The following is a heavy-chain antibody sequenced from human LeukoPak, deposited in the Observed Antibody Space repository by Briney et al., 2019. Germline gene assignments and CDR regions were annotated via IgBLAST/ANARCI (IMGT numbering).Heavy chain of an antibody. V-gene: IGHV4-31*03. CDR2: ISYSGNT. Sequence: SETLSLTCTVSGGSISSGAYYWSWIRQHPGKCLEWIGYISYSGNTDYNPSLKSRFTLSVDTPKNQFSLKLSSVTAADTAVYYCARGVRGYSYGSFDYWGQGSLVTVSS. CDR3: ARGVRGYSYGSFDY. D-gene: IGHD5-18*01. CDR1: GGSISSGAYY. J-gene: IGHJ4*02.